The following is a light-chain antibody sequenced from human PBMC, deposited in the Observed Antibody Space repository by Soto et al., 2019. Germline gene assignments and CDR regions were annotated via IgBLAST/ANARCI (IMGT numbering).Light chain of an antibody. Sequence: QSALTQPASVSGSPGQSITISCTGTSNDVGRYNFVSWYQQHPGNAPKLMIYDVSNRPSGVSNRFSGSKSGNTASLTISGLQAEDEADYYCSSYTISNTYVFGTGTKSPS. CDR3: SSYTISNTYV. CDR1: SNDVGRYNF. V-gene: IGLV2-14*03. J-gene: IGLJ1*01. CDR2: DVS.